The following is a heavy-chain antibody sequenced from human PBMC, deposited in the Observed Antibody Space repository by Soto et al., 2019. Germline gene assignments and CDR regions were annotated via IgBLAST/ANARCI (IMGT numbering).Heavy chain of an antibody. D-gene: IGHD5-12*01. CDR1: GFTFSSYA. CDR3: ARWLRSDYYYYGMDV. CDR2: ISYDGSNK. J-gene: IGHJ6*02. V-gene: IGHV3-30-3*01. Sequence: GGSLRLSCAASGFTFSSYAMHWVRQAPGKGLEWVAVISYDGSNKYYADSVKGRFTISRDNSKNTLYLQMNSLRAEDTAVYYCARWLRSDYYYYGMDVWGQGTTVTVSS.